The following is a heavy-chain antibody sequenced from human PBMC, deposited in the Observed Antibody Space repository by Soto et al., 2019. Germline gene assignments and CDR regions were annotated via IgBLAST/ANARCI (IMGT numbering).Heavy chain of an antibody. CDR3: ARDGPPTTTGVGPGDTMAV. CDR2: INPSGGRI. D-gene: IGHD1-1*01. CDR1: GYSFTSYH. Sequence: QMQLVQSGAEVKPPGASVKVSCKASGYSFTSYHIHWVRQAPGQGLEWMGIINPSGGRITYAQTFHGRVLMTRDTSTSTLYMELRSLRSEDTAVYYCARDGPPTTTGVGPGDTMAVWGEGTTVTVSA. V-gene: IGHV1-46*01. J-gene: IGHJ6*04.